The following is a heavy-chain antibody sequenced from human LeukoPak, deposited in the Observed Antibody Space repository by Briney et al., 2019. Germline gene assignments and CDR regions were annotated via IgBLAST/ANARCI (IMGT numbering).Heavy chain of an antibody. D-gene: IGHD1-26*01. CDR3: ARRYRGY. CDR1: GGSFSGYY. V-gene: IGHV4-34*01. J-gene: IGHJ4*02. Sequence: PSETLSLTCAVYGGSFSGYYWSWIRQPPGKGLEWIGEINHSGSTNYNPSLKSRVTISVDTSKNQFSLKLNSVTAADTAVYYCARRYRGYWGQGTLVTVSS. CDR2: INHSGST.